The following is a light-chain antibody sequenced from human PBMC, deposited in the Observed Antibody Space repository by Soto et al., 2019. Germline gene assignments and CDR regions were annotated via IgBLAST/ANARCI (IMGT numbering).Light chain of an antibody. CDR3: CSLTTSHTYV. V-gene: IGLV2-18*02. J-gene: IGLJ1*01. Sequence: QSVLTQPPSVSGSPGQSVTISCTGTSSDDGSYDRVSWYQQPPGTAPKLMIYEVNNRPSGVPDRFSGSKSGNTASLTISGLQAEDEADYYCCSLTTSHTYVFGSGTKV. CDR2: EVN. CDR1: SSDDGSYDR.